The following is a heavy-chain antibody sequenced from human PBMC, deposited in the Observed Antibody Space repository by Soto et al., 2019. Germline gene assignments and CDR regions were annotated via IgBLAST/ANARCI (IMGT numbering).Heavy chain of an antibody. Sequence: GESLKISCAASGFTFSSYAMHWVRQAPGKGLEWVAVISYDGSNKYYADSVKGRFTISRDNSKNTLYLQMNSLRAEDTAVYYCARDYARLIAAAGLFDYWGQGTLVTVSS. V-gene: IGHV3-30*04. CDR1: GFTFSSYA. CDR3: ARDYARLIAAAGLFDY. CDR2: ISYDGSNK. J-gene: IGHJ4*02. D-gene: IGHD6-13*01.